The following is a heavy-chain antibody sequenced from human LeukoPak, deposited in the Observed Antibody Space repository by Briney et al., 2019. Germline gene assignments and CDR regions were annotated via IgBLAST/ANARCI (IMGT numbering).Heavy chain of an antibody. CDR2: IYYSGNT. J-gene: IGHJ5*02. CDR1: GGSISSSSYY. D-gene: IGHD6-13*01. Sequence: PSETLSLTCTVSGGSISSSSYYWGWIRQPPGKGLEWIGSIYYSGNTYYNPSLKSRVTISVDTSKNQFSLKLSSVTAADTAVYYCARQAAASTQHAPWGQGTLVTVSS. V-gene: IGHV4-39*07. CDR3: ARQAAASTQHAP.